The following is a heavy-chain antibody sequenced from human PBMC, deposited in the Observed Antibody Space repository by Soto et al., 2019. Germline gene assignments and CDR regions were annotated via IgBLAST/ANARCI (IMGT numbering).Heavy chain of an antibody. CDR2: ISGSGGST. V-gene: IGHV3-23*01. CDR1: GFTFSSYA. J-gene: IGHJ6*02. D-gene: IGHD2-8*02. CDR3: AKDAAPGTGYYYGMDV. Sequence: EVQLLESGGGLVQPGGSLRLSCAASGFTFSSYAMSWVRQAPGKGLEWVSAISGSGGSTYYADSVKGRFTISRDNSKNTLYLQMNSLRAEDTAVYYCAKDAAPGTGYYYGMDVWGQGTTVTVSS.